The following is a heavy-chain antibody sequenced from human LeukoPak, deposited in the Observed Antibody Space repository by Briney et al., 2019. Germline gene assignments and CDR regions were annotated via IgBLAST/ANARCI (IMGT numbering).Heavy chain of an antibody. J-gene: IGHJ5*02. D-gene: IGHD2-2*01. Sequence: GGSLRLSCAASGFTFSDYYMSWIRQAPGKGLEWVSYISSSGSTIYYADSVKGRFTISRDNAKNSLYLQMNSLRAEDTAVYYCVRVVVPAAMSLYNWFDPWGQGTLVTVSS. CDR2: ISSSGSTI. CDR1: GFTFSDYY. CDR3: VRVVVPAAMSLYNWFDP. V-gene: IGHV3-11*01.